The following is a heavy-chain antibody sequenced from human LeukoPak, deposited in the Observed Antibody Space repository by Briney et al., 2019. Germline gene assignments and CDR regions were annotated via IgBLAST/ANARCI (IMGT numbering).Heavy chain of an antibody. V-gene: IGHV3-23*01. Sequence: EGSLRLSCAASGFTFSSYAMSWVRQAPGKGLEWVSSITGRGDFTFYADSVKGRFTISRDNFNNILYLQMSSLRAEDTAIYYCAKDRPNYYGSEGHYYRRDGDYWGQGTLVTVSS. CDR3: AKDRPNYYGSEGHYYRRDGDY. D-gene: IGHD3-10*01. CDR1: GFTFSSYA. J-gene: IGHJ4*02. CDR2: ITGRGDFT.